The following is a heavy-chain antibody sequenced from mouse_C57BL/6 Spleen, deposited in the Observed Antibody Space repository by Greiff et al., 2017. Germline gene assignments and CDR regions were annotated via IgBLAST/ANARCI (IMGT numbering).Heavy chain of an antibody. D-gene: IGHD2-1*01. CDR3: ARGGIYYGNFYYFDY. CDR1: GYTFTSYG. J-gene: IGHJ2*01. Sequence: QVQLQQSGAELARPGASVKLSCKASGYTFTSYGISWVKQRTGQGLEWIGEIYPRSGNTYYNEKFKGKATLTADKSSSTAYMELRSLTSEDSAVYFCARGGIYYGNFYYFDYWGQGTTLTVSS. V-gene: IGHV1-81*01. CDR2: IYPRSGNT.